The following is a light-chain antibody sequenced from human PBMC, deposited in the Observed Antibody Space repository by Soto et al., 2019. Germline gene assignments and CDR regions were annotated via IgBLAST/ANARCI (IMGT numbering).Light chain of an antibody. V-gene: IGLV2-14*01. CDR1: SNDVGGYAY. CDR2: EVS. CDR3: SSYTGDTTPV. Sequence: QSALTQPASVSGSAGQSITISVTGTSNDVGGYAYVSWYQQYPGKAPKLVISEVSNRPSGVSHRFSGSRSGNTASLTISGLQAEDEADYYCSSYTGDTTPVFGGGTKLTVL. J-gene: IGLJ2*01.